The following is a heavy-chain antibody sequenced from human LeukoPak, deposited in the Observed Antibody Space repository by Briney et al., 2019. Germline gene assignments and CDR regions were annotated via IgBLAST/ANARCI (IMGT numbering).Heavy chain of an antibody. V-gene: IGHV3-74*01. J-gene: IGHJ6*03. CDR2: IRSDGSDT. D-gene: IGHD3-22*01. CDR1: GFTFSDTL. CDR3: ARRRSGYYGHYYYYYMDV. Sequence: GGALRLSWAASGFTFSDTLMHWVRQAPGEGLVGVSRIRSDGSDTRYAESVKGRFTISRDNAKNKRYLQMNSLRAEDTAVYYCARRRSGYYGHYYYYYMDVWGKGTTVTVSS.